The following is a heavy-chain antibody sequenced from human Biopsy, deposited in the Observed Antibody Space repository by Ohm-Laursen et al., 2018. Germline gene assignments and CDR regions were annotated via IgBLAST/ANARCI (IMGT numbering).Heavy chain of an antibody. CDR3: ARSRGSSGIATIYYYGMDV. D-gene: IGHD3-10*01. CDR2: ISGNSDII. V-gene: IGHV3-23*01. J-gene: IGHJ6*02. Sequence: GSLRLSCAAPGFTFSSYAMTWFRQAPGKGLEWVSTISGNSDIIYDTDSVKGRFTISRDNSKNTLYLQMNSLRAEDTAVYYCARSRGSSGIATIYYYGMDVWGQGTTVTVSS. CDR1: GFTFSSYA.